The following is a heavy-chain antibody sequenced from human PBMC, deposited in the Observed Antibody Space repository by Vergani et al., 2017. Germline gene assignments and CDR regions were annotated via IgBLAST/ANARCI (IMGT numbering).Heavy chain of an antibody. CDR3: ARDDRPSAIIYLFYYYMDV. CDR2: ISGGGSSI. Sequence: VQLAESGGGRVQPGRSLRLSCTASGFTMSTYGMSWVRQSPGKGLEWVASISGGGSSIYYGDSVRGRFTISRDSSKNTLFLQMNSLRAEDTAIYYCARDDRPSAIIYLFYYYMDVWGKGTTVTVSS. CDR1: GFTMSTYG. J-gene: IGHJ6*03. V-gene: IGHV3-23*04. D-gene: IGHD2-2*01.